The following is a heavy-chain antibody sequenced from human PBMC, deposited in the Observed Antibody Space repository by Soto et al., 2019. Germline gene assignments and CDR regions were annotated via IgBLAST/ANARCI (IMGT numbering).Heavy chain of an antibody. Sequence: SVKVSCKTSGYTFNSYTIAWVRQAPGQGLEWLGWISPDDGNTEYEQKFQGRVTMTADTLTNNAYLELRSLKSDDTAIYYCARVEAPFGESLHWGQGTPVTVSS. CDR1: GYTFNSYT. CDR3: ARVEAPFGESLH. V-gene: IGHV1-18*01. D-gene: IGHD3-10*01. CDR2: ISPDDGNT. J-gene: IGHJ4*02.